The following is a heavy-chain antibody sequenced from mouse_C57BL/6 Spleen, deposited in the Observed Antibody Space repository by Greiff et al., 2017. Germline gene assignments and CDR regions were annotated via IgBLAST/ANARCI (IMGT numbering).Heavy chain of an antibody. CDR3: ARSGYYGSSYRYYAKDY. V-gene: IGHV1-81*01. D-gene: IGHD1-1*01. Sequence: VHLVESGAELARPGASVKLSCKASGYTFTSYGISWVKQRTGQGLEWIGEIYPRSGNTYYNEKFKGKATLTADKSSSTAYMELRSLTSEDSAVYFCARSGYYGSSYRYYAKDYWGQGTSVTVSS. CDR2: IYPRSGNT. CDR1: GYTFTSYG. J-gene: IGHJ4*01.